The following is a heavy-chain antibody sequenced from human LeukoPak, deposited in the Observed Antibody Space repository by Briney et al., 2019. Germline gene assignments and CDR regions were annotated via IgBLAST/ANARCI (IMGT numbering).Heavy chain of an antibody. CDR2: IYSGGTT. CDR3: ARDQYSYAHAAH. D-gene: IGHD5-18*01. CDR1: GFTVSSNY. Sequence: GGSLRLSCAAPGFTVSSNYMSWVRQAPGKGLEWVSVIYSGGTTYYADSVKGRFTISRDNSKNTLHLQMNSLRAEDTAVYYCARDQYSYAHAAHWGQGTLVTVSS. V-gene: IGHV3-66*01. J-gene: IGHJ4*02.